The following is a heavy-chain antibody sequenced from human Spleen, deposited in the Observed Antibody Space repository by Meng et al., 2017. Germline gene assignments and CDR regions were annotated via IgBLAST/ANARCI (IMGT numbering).Heavy chain of an antibody. CDR1: GYTFTSYY. Sequence: ASVKVSCKASGYTFTSYYMHWVRQAPGQGLEWMGIINPSGGSTSYAQKFQGRVTMTRDTSTSTVYMELSSLRSEDTAVYYCARGGHIVVVTATDYYYYYGMDVWARGPT. CDR3: ARGGHIVVVTATDYYYYYGMDV. D-gene: IGHD2-21*02. V-gene: IGHV1-46*01. CDR2: INPSGGST. J-gene: IGHJ6*02.